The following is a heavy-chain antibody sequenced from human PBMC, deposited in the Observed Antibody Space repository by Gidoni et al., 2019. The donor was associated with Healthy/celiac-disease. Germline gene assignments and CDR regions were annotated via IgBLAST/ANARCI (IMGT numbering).Heavy chain of an antibody. CDR3: ARGVDGAPGT. D-gene: IGHD1-26*01. CDR2: INHSGST. J-gene: IGHJ4*02. V-gene: IGHV4-34*01. Sequence: QVQLQQWGAGLLKPSETLSLTCAVYGGSFSGYYWSWIRQPPGKGLEWIGEINHSGSTNYNPSLKSRVTISVDTSKNQFSLKLSSVTAADTAVYYCARGVDGAPGTWGQGTLVTVSS. CDR1: GGSFSGYY.